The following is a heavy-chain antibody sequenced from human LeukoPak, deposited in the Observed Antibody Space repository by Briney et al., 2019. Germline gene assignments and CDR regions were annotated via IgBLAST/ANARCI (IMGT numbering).Heavy chain of an antibody. CDR3: ARALYGYGGWFDP. V-gene: IGHV3-30-3*01. D-gene: IGHD5-18*01. CDR2: ISYDGSNK. CDR1: GFTFSSYA. Sequence: GRSLRLSCAASGFTFSSYAMHWVRQAPGKGLEWVAVISYDGSNKCYADSVKGRFTISRDNSKNTLYLQMNSLRAEDTAVYYCARALYGYGGWFDPWGQGTLVTVSS. J-gene: IGHJ5*02.